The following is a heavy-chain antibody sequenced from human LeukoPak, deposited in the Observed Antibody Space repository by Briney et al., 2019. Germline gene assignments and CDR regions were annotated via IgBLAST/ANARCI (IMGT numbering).Heavy chain of an antibody. Sequence: ASVKVSCKASGGTFSSYAISWVRQAPGQGLEWMGRIIPILGIANYAQKFQGRVTITADKSTSTAYMELSSLRSEDTAVYYCNIVVVPAATTHNYYYYGMDVWGQRTTVTVSS. D-gene: IGHD2-2*01. CDR1: GGTFSSYA. CDR2: IIPILGIA. CDR3: NIVVVPAATTHNYYYYGMDV. J-gene: IGHJ6*02. V-gene: IGHV1-69*04.